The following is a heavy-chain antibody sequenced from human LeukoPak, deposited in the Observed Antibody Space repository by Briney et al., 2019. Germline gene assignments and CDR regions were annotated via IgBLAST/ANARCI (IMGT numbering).Heavy chain of an antibody. Sequence: SGGSLRLSCAASGFTFSSYAMSWVRQAPGKGLEWVSAISGSGGSTYYADSVKGRFTISRDNSKNTLYLQMNSLRAEDTAVYYCAKCPREVGDYVHGMDVWGQGTTVTVSS. V-gene: IGHV3-23*01. D-gene: IGHD4-17*01. CDR3: AKCPREVGDYVHGMDV. J-gene: IGHJ6*02. CDR1: GFTFSSYA. CDR2: ISGSGGST.